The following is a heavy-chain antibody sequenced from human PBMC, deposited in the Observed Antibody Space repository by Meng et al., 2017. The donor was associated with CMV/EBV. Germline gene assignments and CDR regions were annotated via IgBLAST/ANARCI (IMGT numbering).Heavy chain of an antibody. Sequence: SGPTLVKPTQTLTLTCTFSGFSLSTSGVGVGWIRQPPGKALEWLALIYWNDDKRYSPSLKSGLTITKDTSKNQVVLTMTNMDPVDTATYYCAHRPRYDFWSGYHPHYFDYWGQGTLVTVSS. J-gene: IGHJ4*02. D-gene: IGHD3-3*01. CDR2: IYWNDDK. CDR1: GFSLSTSGVG. CDR3: AHRPRYDFWSGYHPHYFDY. V-gene: IGHV2-5*01.